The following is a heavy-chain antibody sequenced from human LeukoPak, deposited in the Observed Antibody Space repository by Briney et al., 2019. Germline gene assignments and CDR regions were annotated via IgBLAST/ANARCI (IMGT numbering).Heavy chain of an antibody. D-gene: IGHD5-12*01. Sequence: ASVKVSCKASGYTFTDYYMHWVRQAPGQGLEWMGWINPNSGDTNYAQKFQGRVTMTRDTSISTAYMGLSRLRSDDTAVYYCAREYSAYDANIYFDYWGQGTLVTVSS. V-gene: IGHV1-2*02. CDR3: AREYSAYDANIYFDY. J-gene: IGHJ4*02. CDR1: GYTFTDYY. CDR2: INPNSGDT.